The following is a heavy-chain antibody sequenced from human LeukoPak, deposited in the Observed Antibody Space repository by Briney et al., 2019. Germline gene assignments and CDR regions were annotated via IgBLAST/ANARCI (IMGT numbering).Heavy chain of an antibody. D-gene: IGHD6-13*01. J-gene: IGHJ4*02. CDR2: IYHSGST. Sequence: PSETLSLTCTVSGSSISSGGYYWSWIWQPPGKGLEWIGYIYHSGSTYYNPSLKSRVTISVDRSKNQFSLKLSSVTAADTAVYYCARDMYSSSWYSYFDYWGQGTLVTVSS. CDR3: ARDMYSSSWYSYFDY. V-gene: IGHV4-30-2*01. CDR1: GSSISSGGYY.